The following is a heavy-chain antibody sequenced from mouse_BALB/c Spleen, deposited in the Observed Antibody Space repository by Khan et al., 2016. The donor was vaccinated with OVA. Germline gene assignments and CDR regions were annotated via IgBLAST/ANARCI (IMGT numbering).Heavy chain of an antibody. CDR3: ARGNWQSYYFDY. J-gene: IGHJ2*01. D-gene: IGHD4-1*01. CDR2: INPYTGGT. V-gene: IGHV1S136*01. Sequence: VQLQQSGPELVKPGASVKMSCKASGYTFTNYVLHWVKQKPGQGLEWIGYINPYTGGTKYNEKFKGKATLASDKSSITAYMELSSLTSEDSAVYYCARGNWQSYYFDYWGQGTTLTLSS. CDR1: GYTFTNYV.